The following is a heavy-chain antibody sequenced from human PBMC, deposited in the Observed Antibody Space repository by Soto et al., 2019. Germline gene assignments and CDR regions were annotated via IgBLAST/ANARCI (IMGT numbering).Heavy chain of an antibody. D-gene: IGHD3-10*01. CDR1: GGSISSYY. CDR3: ARVRHSYGNWLDP. CDR2: IYYSGST. Sequence: PSETLSLTCTVSGGSISSYYWSWIRQPPGKGLEWIGYIYYSGSTNYNPSLKSRVTISVDTSKNQFSLKLSSVTAADTAVYYCARVRHSYGNWLDPWGQGTLLTVS. J-gene: IGHJ5*02. V-gene: IGHV4-59*01.